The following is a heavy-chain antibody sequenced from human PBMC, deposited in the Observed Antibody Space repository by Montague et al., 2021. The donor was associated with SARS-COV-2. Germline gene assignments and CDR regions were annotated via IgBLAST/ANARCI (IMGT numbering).Heavy chain of an antibody. Sequence: TLSLTCTVSGGSISSGSYYWSWIRQPAGKGREWIGRIHTSGSTNYNPSLKSRVTISVDTSKNQFSLKLSSVTAADTAVYYCARLLRWGLIATEYYFDYWGQGTLVTVSS. V-gene: IGHV4-61*02. CDR3: ARLLRWGLIATEYYFDY. D-gene: IGHD6-25*01. CDR1: GGSISSGSYY. J-gene: IGHJ4*02. CDR2: IHTSGST.